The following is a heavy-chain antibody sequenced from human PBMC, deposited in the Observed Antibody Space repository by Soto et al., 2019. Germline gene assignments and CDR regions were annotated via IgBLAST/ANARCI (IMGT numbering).Heavy chain of an antibody. CDR2: ISYDGSNK. CDR3: ASNGAGYDFWSGYYYYYGMDV. D-gene: IGHD3-3*01. J-gene: IGHJ6*02. CDR1: GFTFSSYA. V-gene: IGHV3-30-3*01. Sequence: GGSLRLSCAASGFTFSSYAMHWVRQAPGKGLEWVAVISYDGSNKYYADSVKGRFTISRDNSKNTLYLQMNSRRAEDTAVYYCASNGAGYDFWSGYYYYYGMDVWGQGTTVTVSS.